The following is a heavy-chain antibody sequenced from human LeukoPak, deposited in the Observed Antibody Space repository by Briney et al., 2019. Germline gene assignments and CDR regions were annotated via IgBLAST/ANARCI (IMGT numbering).Heavy chain of an antibody. CDR2: INHSGST. CDR1: GGSFSGYH. Sequence: SETLSLTCAVYGGSFSGYHWSWIRQPPGKGLEWIGEINHSGSTNYNPSLKSRVTISVDTSKNQFSLKLSSVTAADTAVYYCARAVGYCSGGSCQRAYYYYYGMDVWGQGTTVTVSS. CDR3: ARAVGYCSGGSCQRAYYYYYGMDV. V-gene: IGHV4-34*01. J-gene: IGHJ6*02. D-gene: IGHD2-15*01.